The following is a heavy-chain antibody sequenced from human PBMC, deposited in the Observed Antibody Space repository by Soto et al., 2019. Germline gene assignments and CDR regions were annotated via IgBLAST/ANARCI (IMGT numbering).Heavy chain of an antibody. J-gene: IGHJ4*02. CDR1: GFTVSSNY. CDR2: IYSGGST. D-gene: IGHD2-15*01. CDR3: ARVLVVVVAATGAFDY. V-gene: IGHV3-53*01. Sequence: QPGGSLRLSCAASGFTVSSNYMSWVRQAPGKGLEWVSVIYSGGSTYYADSVKGRFTISRDNSKNTLYLQMNSLRAEDTAVYYCARVLVVVVAATGAFDYWGQGTLVTVSS.